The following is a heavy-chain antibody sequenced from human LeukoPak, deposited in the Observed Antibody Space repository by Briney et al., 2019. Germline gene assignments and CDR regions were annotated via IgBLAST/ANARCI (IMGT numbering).Heavy chain of an antibody. D-gene: IGHD2/OR15-2a*01. CDR2: ISSSSSTI. CDR3: ARDFYDGFALDY. V-gene: IGHV3-48*04. J-gene: IGHJ4*02. Sequence: HPGGSLRLSCAASGFTFSSYSMNWVRQAPGKGLEWLSYISSSSSTIYYADSVKGRFTISRDNARNSLYLQMDNLRAEDTGVYYCARDFYDGFALDYWGQGTLVTVSS. CDR1: GFTFSSYS.